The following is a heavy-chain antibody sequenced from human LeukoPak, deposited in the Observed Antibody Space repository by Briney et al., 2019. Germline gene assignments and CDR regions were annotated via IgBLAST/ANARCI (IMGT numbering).Heavy chain of an antibody. D-gene: IGHD3-22*01. Sequence: PGRSLRLSCAASGFTFSSYAMHWVRQAPGKGLEWVAVISYDGSNKYYADSVKGRFTISRDNSKNTLYLQMNSLRAEDTAVYYCARAHSSGYYYDYWGQGTLVTVSS. J-gene: IGHJ4*02. CDR2: ISYDGSNK. V-gene: IGHV3-30*04. CDR3: ARAHSSGYYYDY. CDR1: GFTFSSYA.